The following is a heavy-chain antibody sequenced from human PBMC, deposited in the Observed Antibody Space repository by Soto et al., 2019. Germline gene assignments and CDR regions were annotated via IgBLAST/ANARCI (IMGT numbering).Heavy chain of an antibody. Sequence: GASVKVSCKASGGTFSSYAISWVRQAPGQGLEWMGGIIPIFGTANYAQKFQGRVTITADESTSTAYMELSSLRSEDTAVYYCARDRGTSEEYYYYYGMDVWGQGTTVTVSS. V-gene: IGHV1-69*13. CDR2: IIPIFGTA. J-gene: IGHJ6*02. CDR3: ARDRGTSEEYYYYYGMDV. CDR1: GGTFSSYA.